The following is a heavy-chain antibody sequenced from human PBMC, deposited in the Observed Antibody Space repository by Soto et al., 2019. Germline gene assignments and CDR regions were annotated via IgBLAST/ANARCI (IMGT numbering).Heavy chain of an antibody. V-gene: IGHV4-30-2*01. CDR1: GDSISSGGYS. J-gene: IGHJ3*02. Sequence: SETLSLTCAVSGDSISSGGYSWNWIRQPPGKGLEWIGYIYHSGGTDYNPSLKSRVTISVDTSKNQFSLKLSSVTAADTAMYYCARHRTGSDLAFDIWGQGTMVTVSS. CDR2: IYHSGGT. CDR3: ARHRTGSDLAFDI. D-gene: IGHD3-10*01.